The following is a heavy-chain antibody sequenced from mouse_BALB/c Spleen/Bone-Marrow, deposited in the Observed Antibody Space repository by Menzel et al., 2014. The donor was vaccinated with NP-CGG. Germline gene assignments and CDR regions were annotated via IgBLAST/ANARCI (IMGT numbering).Heavy chain of an antibody. CDR3: ASYRYGWYFDV. V-gene: IGHV14-3*02. CDR1: GFNIKDTY. D-gene: IGHD2-14*01. J-gene: IGHJ1*01. CDR2: IDPANGNT. Sequence: EAHRENSRPDSGHPSASLKLSSTSSGFNIKDTYMHWVKQRPEQGLEWIGRIDPANGNTKYDPKFQGKATITADTSSNTAFQQLSSLTSEDSAVYYCASYRYGWYFDVW.